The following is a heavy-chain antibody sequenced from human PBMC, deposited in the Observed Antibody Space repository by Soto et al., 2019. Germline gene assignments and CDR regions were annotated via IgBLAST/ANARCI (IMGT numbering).Heavy chain of an antibody. CDR3: ARSYGDLPDY. CDR2: IYYSGST. CDR1: GGSIGTYF. D-gene: IGHD4-17*01. Sequence: QVQLQGSGPGLVKPSETLSLNCSVSGGSIGTYFWGWIRQPPGKGLEWIGHIYYSGSTSYNPSLRSRVTISLDTSKNQFSLRLRSVSAADTTVYYCARSYGDLPDYWGQGTLVTVSS. J-gene: IGHJ4*02. V-gene: IGHV4-59*08.